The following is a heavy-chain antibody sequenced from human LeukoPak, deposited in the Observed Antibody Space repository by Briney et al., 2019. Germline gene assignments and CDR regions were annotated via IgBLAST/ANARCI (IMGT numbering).Heavy chain of an antibody. CDR1: GFSFSVFW. Sequence: GGSLRLSCAASGFSFSVFWMHWVRQAPGKGPVWVSRIKTDGSITNYADSVKGRFTISRDNSKNTLYLQMNSLRAEDTAVYYCAKVRYYDSSGYYEDYWGQGTLVTVSS. V-gene: IGHV3-74*01. J-gene: IGHJ4*02. D-gene: IGHD3-22*01. CDR3: AKVRYYDSSGYYEDY. CDR2: IKTDGSIT.